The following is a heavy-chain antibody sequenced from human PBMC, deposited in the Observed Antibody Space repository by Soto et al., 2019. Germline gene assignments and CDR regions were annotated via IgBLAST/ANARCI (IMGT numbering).Heavy chain of an antibody. CDR3: ARLRIATNNYKWFDP. CDR1: GAALNSGNYY. V-gene: IGHV4-31*03. D-gene: IGHD2-21*01. Sequence: SETLSLTCSVSGAALNSGNYYWSWIRQVPGKGLEWIGHIYVAGAVDYNPSLRDRITISQDTSERQFSLNLRLVTAADTAVYYCARLRIATNNYKWFDPWGQGTLVTVS. J-gene: IGHJ5*02. CDR2: IYVAGAV.